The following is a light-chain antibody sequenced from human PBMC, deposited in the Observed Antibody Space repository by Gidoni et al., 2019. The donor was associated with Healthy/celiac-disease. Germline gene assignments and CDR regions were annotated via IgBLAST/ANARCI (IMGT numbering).Light chain of an antibody. Sequence: DIQKTQSPSSLSASVGDRVTITCRASQRISSYLNWYQQKPGKAPKLLIYAASSLQSGVPSRFSGSGSGTDFTLTISSLQPEDFATYYCQQCYSSPRSFGQGTKLEIK. CDR2: AAS. CDR3: QQCYSSPRS. V-gene: IGKV1-39*01. J-gene: IGKJ2*03. CDR1: QRISSY.